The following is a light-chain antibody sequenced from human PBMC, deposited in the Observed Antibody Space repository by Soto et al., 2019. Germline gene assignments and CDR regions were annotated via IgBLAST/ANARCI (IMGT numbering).Light chain of an antibody. V-gene: IGLV2-14*01. J-gene: IGLJ1*01. CDR1: SSDVGGYNY. CDR3: SSYTSSSTQV. CDR2: EVS. Sequence: QSVLTQPASVSGSPGQLITISCTGTSSDVGGYNYVSWYQQHPGKAPKLMIYEVSNRPSGVSNRFSGSKSGNTASLTISGLQAEDEADYYCSSYTSSSTQVFGTGTKVTVL.